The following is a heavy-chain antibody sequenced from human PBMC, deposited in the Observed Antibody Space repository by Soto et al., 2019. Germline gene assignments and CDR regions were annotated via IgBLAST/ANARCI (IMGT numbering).Heavy chain of an antibody. CDR3: ARREIAAPHSHDAFDV. CDR1: GYTFTSYF. J-gene: IGHJ3*01. V-gene: IGHV1-46*01. D-gene: IGHD6-13*01. Sequence: GASLKVSCQASGYTFTSYFMHWVRQAPGQGLEWMGIINPSGGSTSYAQKFQGRVTMTRDTSTSTVYMELSSLRSQDTAVYYCARREIAAPHSHDAFDVWGKGTTVTVSS. CDR2: INPSGGST.